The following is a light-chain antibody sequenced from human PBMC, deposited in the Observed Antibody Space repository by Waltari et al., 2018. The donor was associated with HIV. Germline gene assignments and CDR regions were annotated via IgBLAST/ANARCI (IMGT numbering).Light chain of an antibody. CDR1: QSLLYGSNNKNY. V-gene: IGKV4-1*01. J-gene: IGKJ2*01. CDR2: WAS. CDR3: QQYYLVPYT. Sequence: DVVMTQSPDSLTVSVGERATLNCKSSQSLLYGSNNKNYLAWYQQRPGHRPKLLIYWASTRQSGVPDRFSCSGSGTDFSLTISSLQAEDVAVYYCQQYYLVPYTFGQGTKLEIK.